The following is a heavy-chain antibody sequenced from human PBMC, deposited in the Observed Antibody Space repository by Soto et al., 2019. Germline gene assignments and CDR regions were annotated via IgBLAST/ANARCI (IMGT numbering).Heavy chain of an antibody. Sequence: QVQLQESGPGLVKPSQTLSLTCTVSGGSISSGGYYWSWIRQHPGKGLEWIGYIYYSGSTYYNPSLKSRVTISVDTSKNQFSLKLSSVTAADTAVYYCARSLGGIVVPDDYYYYGMDVWGQGTTVTVSS. CDR1: GGSISSGGYY. CDR3: ARSLGGIVVPDDYYYYGMDV. V-gene: IGHV4-31*03. CDR2: IYYSGST. D-gene: IGHD2-2*01. J-gene: IGHJ6*02.